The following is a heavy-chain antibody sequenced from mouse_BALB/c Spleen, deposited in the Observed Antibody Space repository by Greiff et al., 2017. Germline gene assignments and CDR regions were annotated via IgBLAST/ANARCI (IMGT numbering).Heavy chain of an antibody. CDR2: IRLKSNNYAT. V-gene: IGHV6-6*02. J-gene: IGHJ2*01. D-gene: IGHD4-1*01. CDR3: TRETADY. Sequence: EVKLQESGGGLVQPGGSMKLSCVASGFTFSNYWLNWVRQSPEKGLEWVAEIRLKSNNYATHYAESVKGRFTISRDDSKSSVYLQMNNLRAEDTGIYYCTRETADYWGQGTTLTVSS. CDR1: GFTFSNYW.